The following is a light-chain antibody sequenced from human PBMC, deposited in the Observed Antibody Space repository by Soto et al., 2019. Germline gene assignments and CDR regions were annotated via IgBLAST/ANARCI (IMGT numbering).Light chain of an antibody. CDR2: AAS. J-gene: IGKJ2*01. V-gene: IGKV1-39*01. CDR1: QTISTY. CDR3: LLSHGIPYT. Sequence: DIQMTQSPPSLSASVGDRVTITCRASQTISTYLNWYQQKPGKAPKLLIYAASTLQSGVPSRFSGSGSGTDFPLTISSLQPEDFATYYGLLSHGIPYTFGQGTKLESK.